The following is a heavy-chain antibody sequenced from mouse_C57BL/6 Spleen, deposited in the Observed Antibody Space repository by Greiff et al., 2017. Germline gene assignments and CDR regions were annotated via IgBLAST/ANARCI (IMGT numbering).Heavy chain of an antibody. CDR1: GFTFSSYG. CDR2: ISSGGSYT. CDR3: ARGDYYGSSFDY. Sequence: DVKLVESGGDLVKPGGSLKLSCAASGFTFSSYGMSWVRQTPDKRLEWVATISSGGSYTYYPDSVKGRFTISRDNAKNTLYLQMSSLKSEDTAMYYCARGDYYGSSFDYWGQGTTLTVSS. D-gene: IGHD1-1*01. V-gene: IGHV5-6*02. J-gene: IGHJ2*01.